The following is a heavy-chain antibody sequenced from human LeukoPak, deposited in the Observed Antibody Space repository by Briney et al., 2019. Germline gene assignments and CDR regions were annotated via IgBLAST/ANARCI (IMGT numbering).Heavy chain of an antibody. D-gene: IGHD2-15*01. CDR3: VTCSGGSCHYYYYLDA. CDR1: GITFSTYE. V-gene: IGHV3-48*03. Sequence: GGSLRLSCAASGITFSTYEMNWVRQASGKGLEWVSYISSSSSTIFYADSVKGRFTISRDNARNSLYLQMNSLRAEDTAVYYCVTCSGGSCHYYYYLDAWGNGTRVTVS. CDR2: ISSSSSTI. J-gene: IGHJ6*03.